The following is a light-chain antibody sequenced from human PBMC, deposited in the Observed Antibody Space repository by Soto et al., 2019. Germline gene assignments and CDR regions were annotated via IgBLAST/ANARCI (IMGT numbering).Light chain of an antibody. CDR3: QQSFSTPWT. CDR2: DAT. Sequence: DIHMTQSPSSLSASVGDRVTLTCRASQTISTFLNWYQHKPGKAPKLLIYDATNLYSGVPSRFSGSGSRTDFTLTISSLQPEDFATYSCQQSFSTPWTFGQGTKVDIK. J-gene: IGKJ1*01. V-gene: IGKV1-39*01. CDR1: QTISTF.